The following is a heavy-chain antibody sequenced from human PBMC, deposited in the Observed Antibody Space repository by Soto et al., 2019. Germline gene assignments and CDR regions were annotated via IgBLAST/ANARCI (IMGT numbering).Heavy chain of an antibody. Sequence: QVQLVQSGAEVKKPGSSVKVSCKTSGGTFNTYPISWVRQTPGQGLEWMGTITPILDIANYAQKFQGRVTIPADKCTSTAYMELSSLESEATAVYYCARGQRGVVVAPAALPSPLDNWGQGTLVTVSS. CDR1: GGTFNTYP. CDR3: ARGQRGVVVAPAALPSPLDN. V-gene: IGHV1-69*02. J-gene: IGHJ4*02. D-gene: IGHD2-2*01. CDR2: ITPILDIA.